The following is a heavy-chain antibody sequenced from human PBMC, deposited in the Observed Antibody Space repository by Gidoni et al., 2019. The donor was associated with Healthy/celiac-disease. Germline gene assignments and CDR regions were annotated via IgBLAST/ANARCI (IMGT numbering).Heavy chain of an antibody. CDR2: INHSGST. J-gene: IGHJ3*02. V-gene: IGHV4-34*01. CDR3: ARGLRFGHLNFGVVPKSKWAFDI. Sequence: QVQLQQWGAGLLKPSETLSLTCAVYGGSFSGYYWSWIRQPPGKGLEWIGEINHSGSTNYNPSLKSRVTISVDTSKNQFSLKLSSVTAADTAVYYCARGLRFGHLNFGVVPKSKWAFDIWGQGTMVTVSS. D-gene: IGHD3-3*01. CDR1: GGSFSGYY.